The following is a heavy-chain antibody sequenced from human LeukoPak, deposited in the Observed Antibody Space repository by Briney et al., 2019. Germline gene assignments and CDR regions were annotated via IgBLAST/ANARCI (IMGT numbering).Heavy chain of an antibody. J-gene: IGHJ4*02. V-gene: IGHV3-7*01. CDR3: ARGGARYLDS. CDR2: MKEDGSDI. D-gene: IGHD3-9*01. Sequence: GGSLRLSCVASGFSFSSYTMSWVRQAPGKGPEWVAKMKEDGSDIHYVDSVEGRFTICRDNAKNSLCLQMSSLRVEDTAVYYCARGGARYLDSWGQGILVTVSS. CDR1: GFSFSSYT.